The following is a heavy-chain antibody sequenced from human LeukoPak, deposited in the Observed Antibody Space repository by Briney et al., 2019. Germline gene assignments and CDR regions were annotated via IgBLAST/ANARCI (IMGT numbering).Heavy chain of an antibody. CDR1: GFTVSSNY. V-gene: IGHV3-53*01. CDR3: ARGEYSYGFYYFDY. J-gene: IGHJ4*02. D-gene: IGHD5-18*01. CDR2: IYSGGST. Sequence: TGGSLRLSCAASGFTVSSNYMSWVRQAPGKGLEWVSVIYSGGSTYYADSVKGRFTISRDNSKNTLYLQMNSLRAEDTAVYYCARGEYSYGFYYFDYWGQGTLVTVSS.